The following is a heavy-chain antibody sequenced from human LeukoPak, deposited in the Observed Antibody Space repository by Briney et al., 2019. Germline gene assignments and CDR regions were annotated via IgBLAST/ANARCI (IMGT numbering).Heavy chain of an antibody. V-gene: IGHV1-18*01. Sequence: ASVKVSCKASGYTFTNYGINWVRQAPGQRPEWMGWFSTYDGDTKYAQKLKGRVTLTADTLTSTAYMELRTLISDDTATYYCAIGQGVITWGGADVYDVWGQGTPVIVSS. CDR3: AIGQGVITWGGADVYDV. CDR1: GYTFTNYG. J-gene: IGHJ3*01. D-gene: IGHD3-16*01. CDR2: FSTYDGDT.